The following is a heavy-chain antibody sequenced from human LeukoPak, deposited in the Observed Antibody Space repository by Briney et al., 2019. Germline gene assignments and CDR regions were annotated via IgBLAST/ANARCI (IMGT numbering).Heavy chain of an antibody. Sequence: ASVKVSCKVSGYTLTELSMHWVRQAPGKGLEWMGGFDPEDGETIYAQKFQGRVTMTEDTSTDTAYVELSSLRSEDTAVYYCATAPPQMTTVIPVLYWGQGTLVTVSS. CDR2: FDPEDGET. CDR3: ATAPPQMTTVIPVLY. V-gene: IGHV1-24*01. CDR1: GYTLTELS. D-gene: IGHD4-17*01. J-gene: IGHJ4*02.